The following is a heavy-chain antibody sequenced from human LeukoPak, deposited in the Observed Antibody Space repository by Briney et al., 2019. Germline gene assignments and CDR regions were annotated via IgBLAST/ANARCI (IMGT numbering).Heavy chain of an antibody. CDR1: GFTFGNYW. Sequence: GGSLRLSCAASGFTFGNYWMHWVRQAPGKGLVWVSLINSDGSSTIYADSVKGRFTISRDNAKNTLYLQMNSLRAEDTAVYYCARGLTIFGVVNDAFDIWGQGTMVTVSS. V-gene: IGHV3-74*01. J-gene: IGHJ3*02. CDR3: ARGLTIFGVVNDAFDI. D-gene: IGHD3-3*01. CDR2: INSDGSST.